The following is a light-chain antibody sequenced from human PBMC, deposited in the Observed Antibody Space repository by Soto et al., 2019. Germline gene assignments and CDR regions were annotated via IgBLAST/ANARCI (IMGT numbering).Light chain of an antibody. Sequence: EIVLAQAPATLSLSPGERATLSCRASQSVSSYLAWYQQKPGQAPRLLIYDASNRATGIPARFSGSGSGTDFTLTISSLEPEDFAVYYCQQRSNWPHTFGQGTKLEIK. CDR3: QQRSNWPHT. J-gene: IGKJ2*01. CDR2: DAS. V-gene: IGKV3-11*01. CDR1: QSVSSY.